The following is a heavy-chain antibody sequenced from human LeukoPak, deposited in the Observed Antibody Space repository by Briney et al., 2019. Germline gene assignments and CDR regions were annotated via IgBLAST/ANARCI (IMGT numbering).Heavy chain of an antibody. CDR3: ARSYDFWSGSRRVGFDP. J-gene: IGHJ5*02. CDR2: ISAYNGNT. D-gene: IGHD3-3*01. CDR1: GYTFTSYG. Sequence: ASVKVSCKASGYTFTSYGISWVRQAPGQGLEWMGWISAYNGNTNYAQKFQGRVTITADKSTSTAYMELSSLRSEDTAVYYCARSYDFWSGSRRVGFDPWGQGTLVTVSS. V-gene: IGHV1-18*01.